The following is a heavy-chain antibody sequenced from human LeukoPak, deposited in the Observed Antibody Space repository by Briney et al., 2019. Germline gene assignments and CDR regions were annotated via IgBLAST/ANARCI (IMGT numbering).Heavy chain of an antibody. J-gene: IGHJ6*03. V-gene: IGHV4-59*01. CDR3: ARGIYCSSTSCYYYYYYMDV. CDR2: IYYSGST. D-gene: IGHD2-2*01. Sequence: PSETLSLTCTVSGGSISSYYWSWIRQPPGKGLEWIGYIYYSGSTNYNPSLKSRVTISVDTSKNQFSLKLSSLTAADTAVYYCARGIYCSSTSCYYYYYYMDVWGKGTTVTVSS. CDR1: GGSISSYY.